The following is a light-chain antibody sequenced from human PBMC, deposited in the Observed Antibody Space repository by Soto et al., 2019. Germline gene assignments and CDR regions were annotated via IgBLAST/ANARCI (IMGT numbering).Light chain of an antibody. J-gene: IGKJ1*01. Sequence: DIQMPQSPSTLSASVGVRVTITCRASHSISSWLAWYQQKPGKAPKLLIYKASSLESGVPSRFSGSGSGTEFTLTISSLQPDDCATYYCQQYNSYPWTFGQGTKVEIK. CDR2: KAS. CDR1: HSISSW. V-gene: IGKV1-5*03. CDR3: QQYNSYPWT.